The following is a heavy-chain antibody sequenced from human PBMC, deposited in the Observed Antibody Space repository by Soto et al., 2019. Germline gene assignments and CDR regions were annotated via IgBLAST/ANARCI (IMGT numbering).Heavy chain of an antibody. J-gene: IGHJ4*02. D-gene: IGHD1-26*01. V-gene: IGHV4-59*01. Sequence: TSETLSLTCTVSGGSISSYYWSWIRQPPGKGLEWIGYIYYSGSTNYNPSLKSRVTISVDTSKNQFSLKLSSVTAADTAVEDCARNSGSYIFGYWGKGTLVTVDS. CDR3: ARNSGSYIFGY. CDR1: GGSISSYY. CDR2: IYYSGST.